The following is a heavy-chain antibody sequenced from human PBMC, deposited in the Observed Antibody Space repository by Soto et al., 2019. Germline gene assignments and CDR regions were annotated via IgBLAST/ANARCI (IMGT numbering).Heavy chain of an antibody. Sequence: QVQLQQWGAGLLKPSETLSLTCAVYGGSFSGYYWSWIRQPPGKGLEWIGEINHSGSTNYNPSLKSRVTISVDSSKNQFSLKLSSVTAADTAVYYCASLGGGSYYVGWFDPWGQGTLVTVSS. CDR2: INHSGST. J-gene: IGHJ5*02. V-gene: IGHV4-34*01. CDR3: ASLGGGSYYVGWFDP. D-gene: IGHD2-15*01. CDR1: GGSFSGYY.